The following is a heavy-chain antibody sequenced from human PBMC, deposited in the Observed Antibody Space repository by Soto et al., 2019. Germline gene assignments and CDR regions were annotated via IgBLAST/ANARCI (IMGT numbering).Heavy chain of an antibody. CDR1: GGTFSSYA. CDR3: ARDLWGNYYDSSGYINWFDP. CDR2: IIPIFGTA. Sequence: SVKVSCKASGGTFSSYAISWVRQAPGQGLEWMGGIIPIFGTANYAQKFQGRVTITADKSTSTAYMELSSLRSEDTAVYYCARDLWGNYYDSSGYINWFDPWGQGTLVTSPQ. V-gene: IGHV1-69*06. J-gene: IGHJ5*02. D-gene: IGHD3-22*01.